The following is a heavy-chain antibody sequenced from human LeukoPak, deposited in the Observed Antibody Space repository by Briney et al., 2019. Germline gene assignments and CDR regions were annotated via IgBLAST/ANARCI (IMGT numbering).Heavy chain of an antibody. Sequence: WGSLRLSCGASGFTFSTYWMTWVRQAPGKGLEWVANIREDGSEIFYVDSVKGRFTISRDNAKNSMYLQMSSLRVEDSGLYYCTRDRSWSGYDYWGQGTLVTVSS. CDR2: IREDGSEI. CDR1: GFTFSTYW. D-gene: IGHD1-26*01. V-gene: IGHV3-7*03. CDR3: TRDRSWSGYDY. J-gene: IGHJ4*02.